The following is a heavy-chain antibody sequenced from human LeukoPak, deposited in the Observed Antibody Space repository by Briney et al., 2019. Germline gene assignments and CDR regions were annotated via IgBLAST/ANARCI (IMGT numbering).Heavy chain of an antibody. CDR2: INHSGST. CDR3: ARDRSKRGGYYDTKRQLYYFDY. D-gene: IGHD3-22*01. Sequence: SETLSLTCTVSGGSISSSSYYWGWIRQPPGKGLEWIGEINHSGSTNYNPSLKSRVTISVDTSKNQFSLKLSSVTAADTAVYYCARDRSKRGGYYDTKRQLYYFDYWGQGTLVTVSS. CDR1: GGSISSSSYY. J-gene: IGHJ4*02. V-gene: IGHV4-39*07.